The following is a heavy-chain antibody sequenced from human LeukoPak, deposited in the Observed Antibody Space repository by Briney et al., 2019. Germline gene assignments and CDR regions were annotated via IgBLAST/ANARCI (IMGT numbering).Heavy chain of an antibody. V-gene: IGHV1-69*01. CDR2: IIPIFGTA. Sequence: SVKVSCKASGGTFSSYAISWVRQAPGQGLEWMGGIIPIFGTANYAQKFQGRVTITADESTSTAYMELSSLRSEDTAVYYCARAISLGQLVSYNWFDPWGQGTLVTVSS. J-gene: IGHJ5*02. CDR1: GGTFSSYA. CDR3: ARAISLGQLVSYNWFDP. D-gene: IGHD6-13*01.